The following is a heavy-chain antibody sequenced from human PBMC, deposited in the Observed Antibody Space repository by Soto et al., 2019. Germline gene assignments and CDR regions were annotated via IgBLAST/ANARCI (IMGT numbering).Heavy chain of an antibody. CDR2: VNYGGST. Sequence: QVQLHQWGAGLLKPSETLTLTCAVSGGSFSGYFWGWIRQPPGKGLEWIGAVNYGGSTNYTPSLKGRITMAVDTYKNQVSLRLTSVPAADTAVYSCVRGGLSGSSWYYFDFWGQGSLVAVSS. CDR3: VRGGLSGSSWYYFDF. V-gene: IGHV4-34*01. D-gene: IGHD6-13*01. CDR1: GGSFSGYF. J-gene: IGHJ4*02.